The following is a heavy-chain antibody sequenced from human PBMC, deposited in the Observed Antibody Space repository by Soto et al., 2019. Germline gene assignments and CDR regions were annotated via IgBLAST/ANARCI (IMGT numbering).Heavy chain of an antibody. Sequence: GASVKVSCKASGYTFTSYGISCVRQAPGQGLEWMGWISAYNGNTSYAQKLQGRVTMTTDTSTSTVYMELSSLRSEDTAVYYCARDDYYDSSGYPYYFDYWGQGTLVTVSS. D-gene: IGHD3-22*01. CDR2: ISAYNGNT. CDR3: ARDDYYDSSGYPYYFDY. V-gene: IGHV1-18*01. J-gene: IGHJ4*02. CDR1: GYTFTSYG.